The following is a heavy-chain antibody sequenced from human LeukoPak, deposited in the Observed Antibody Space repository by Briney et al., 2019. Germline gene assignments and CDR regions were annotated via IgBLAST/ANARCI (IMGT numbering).Heavy chain of an antibody. Sequence: PGRSLRLSCAASGFTFSSYGMHWVRQAPGKGLEWVAVIWYDGSNKYYADSAKGRFTISRDNSKNTLYLQMNSLRAEDTAVYYCARDLVVGAAAGYWGQGTLVTVSS. CDR2: IWYDGSNK. D-gene: IGHD6-13*01. CDR3: ARDLVVGAAAGY. J-gene: IGHJ4*02. V-gene: IGHV3-33*01. CDR1: GFTFSSYG.